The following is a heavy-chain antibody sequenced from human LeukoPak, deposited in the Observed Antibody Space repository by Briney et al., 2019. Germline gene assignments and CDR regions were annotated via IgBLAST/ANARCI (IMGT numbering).Heavy chain of an antibody. J-gene: IGHJ5*02. CDR2: ISGSGGST. CDR1: GFTFSSYA. Sequence: GSLRLSCAASGFTFSSYAMSWVRQAPGKGLEWVSAISGSGGSTYYADSMKGRFTISRDNSKNTLYLQMNSLRAEDTAVYYCAKTTEGGYTLWPENWFDPWGQGTLVTVSS. CDR3: AKTTEGGYTLWPENWFDP. V-gene: IGHV3-23*01. D-gene: IGHD2-21*01.